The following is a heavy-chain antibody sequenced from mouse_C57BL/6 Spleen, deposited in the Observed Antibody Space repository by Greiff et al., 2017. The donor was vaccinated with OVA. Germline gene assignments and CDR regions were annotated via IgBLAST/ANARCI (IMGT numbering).Heavy chain of an antibody. D-gene: IGHD4-1*01. CDR2: IDPETGGT. CDR3: TRERTGTGYWYFDV. J-gene: IGHJ1*03. Sequence: QVHVKQSGAELVRPGASVTLSCKASGYTFTDYEMHWVKQTPVHGLEWIGAIDPETGGTAYNQKFKGKAILTADKSSSTAYMELRSLTSEDSAVYYCTRERTGTGYWYFDVWGTGTTVTVSS. V-gene: IGHV1-15*01. CDR1: GYTFTDYE.